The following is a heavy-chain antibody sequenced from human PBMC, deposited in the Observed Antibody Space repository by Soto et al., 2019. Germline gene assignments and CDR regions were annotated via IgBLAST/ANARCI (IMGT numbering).Heavy chain of an antibody. CDR2: INHSGST. CDR3: ARDWGPRGSWFDP. Sequence: QVQLQQWGAGLLKPSETLSLTCAVYGGSFSGYYWSWIRQPPGKGLEWIGEINHSGSTNYNPSLKRRVTISVDTSKNQFSLKLSSVTAADTAVYYCARDWGPRGSWFDPWGQGTLVTVSS. J-gene: IGHJ5*02. D-gene: IGHD7-27*01. V-gene: IGHV4-34*01. CDR1: GGSFSGYY.